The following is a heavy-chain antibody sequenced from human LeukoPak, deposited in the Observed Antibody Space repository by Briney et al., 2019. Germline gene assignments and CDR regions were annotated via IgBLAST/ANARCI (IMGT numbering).Heavy chain of an antibody. CDR3: ARDLREDIVVVPAATPFN. V-gene: IGHV3-48*01. CDR1: GFSFSSYS. Sequence: GGSLRLSCAASGFSFSSYSMNWVRQAPGRGLEWISYISSGSRTIFYADSVKGRFTISRDNAKNSLYLLMNNLRADDTAVYYCARDLREDIVVVPAATPFNWGQGTLVTVSS. J-gene: IGHJ4*02. CDR2: ISSGSRTI. D-gene: IGHD2-2*01.